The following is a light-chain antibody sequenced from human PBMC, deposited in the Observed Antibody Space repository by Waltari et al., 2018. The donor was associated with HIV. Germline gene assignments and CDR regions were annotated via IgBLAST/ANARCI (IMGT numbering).Light chain of an antibody. CDR3: QSYDSSLSGSV. CDR2: GNS. Sequence: QSVLTQPPSVSGAPGQKVPISCSGTRSNIGAPLDAPRYQQIPGTAPKLLIYGNSNRPSGVPDRFSGSKSGTSASLAITGLQAEDEADYYCQSYDSSLSGSVFGGGTKLTVL. J-gene: IGLJ3*02. V-gene: IGLV1-40*01. CDR1: RSNIGAPLD.